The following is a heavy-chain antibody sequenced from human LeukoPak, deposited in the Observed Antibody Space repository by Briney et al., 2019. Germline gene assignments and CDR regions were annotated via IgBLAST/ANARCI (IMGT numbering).Heavy chain of an antibody. CDR2: IWYDGSNK. J-gene: IGHJ4*02. CDR1: RFTFRNYG. D-gene: IGHD4-11*01. Sequence: GGSLRLSCAASRFTFRNYGMHWVRQAPGKGLEWVATIWYDGSNKYYADSVKGRFTISRDNSKNTLYLQMNSLRAEDTAVYYCARDLHDWGQGTLVTVSS. V-gene: IGHV3-33*01. CDR3: ARDLHD.